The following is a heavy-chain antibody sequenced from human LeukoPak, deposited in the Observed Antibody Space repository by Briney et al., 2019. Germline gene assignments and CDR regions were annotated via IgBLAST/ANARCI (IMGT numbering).Heavy chain of an antibody. V-gene: IGHV3-74*01. Sequence: GGSLRLSCAASGFSFSSSWMHWVRQGPGKGLVWVSRIKSDGTNAYYADSVKGRFTISRDNSKNTLYLQMNSLRAEDTAVYYCAKQRLHGTHLDAFDIWGQGTMVTVSS. J-gene: IGHJ3*02. D-gene: IGHD5-24*01. CDR1: GFSFSSSW. CDR2: IKSDGTNA. CDR3: AKQRLHGTHLDAFDI.